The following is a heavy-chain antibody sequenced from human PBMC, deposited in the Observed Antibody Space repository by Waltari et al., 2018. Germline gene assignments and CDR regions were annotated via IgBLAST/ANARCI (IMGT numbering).Heavy chain of an antibody. Sequence: QVQLQASGPGLVKPSEPLSLTCGVSGGTMSSYYWSWVRQPAGKGLEWIGRIFTNGGTNYNPSLESRVTMSVDTSKRQVSLKLSSVTAADTAVYYCARERLHVGGTMVWFDPWGQGTLVTVSS. CDR3: ARERLHVGGTMVWFDP. D-gene: IGHD3-10*01. J-gene: IGHJ5*02. CDR1: GGTMSSYY. CDR2: IFTNGGT. V-gene: IGHV4-4*07.